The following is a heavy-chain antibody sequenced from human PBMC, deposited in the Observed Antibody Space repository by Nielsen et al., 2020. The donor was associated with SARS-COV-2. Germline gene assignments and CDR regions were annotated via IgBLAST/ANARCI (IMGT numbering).Heavy chain of an antibody. CDR3: AKVGPHRYTWNLFHSYYSSYYMDV. D-gene: IGHD1-1*01. V-gene: IGHV3-23*01. CDR1: GFTFSSHA. Sequence: GESLKISCAASGFTFSSHAMSWVRQAPEKGLEWVSSISDNGGSIDYADSVKGRFTISRDNFKNMLHLQMNSLRAEDTAVYYCAKVGPHRYTWNLFHSYYSSYYMDVWGKGTTVTVSS. CDR2: ISDNGGSI. J-gene: IGHJ6*03.